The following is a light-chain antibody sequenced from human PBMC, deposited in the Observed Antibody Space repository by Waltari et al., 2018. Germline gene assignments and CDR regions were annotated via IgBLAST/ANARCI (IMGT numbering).Light chain of an antibody. Sequence: DIQLTQSPSFLSASVVYRVTIPCRASHDVNTFLAWYQQKPGKAPRLLIYGASTLQNGVPSRFSGVASATEFRLTVSSLQPEDFATYFCQQLNDYPYTFGQGTKVEIK. CDR2: GAS. CDR1: HDVNTF. J-gene: IGKJ2*01. CDR3: QQLNDYPYT. V-gene: IGKV1-9*01.